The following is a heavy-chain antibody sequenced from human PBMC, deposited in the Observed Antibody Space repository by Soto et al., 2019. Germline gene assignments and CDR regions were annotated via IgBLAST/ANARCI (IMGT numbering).Heavy chain of an antibody. CDR1: GFRFSLFW. D-gene: IGHD3-16*01. J-gene: IGHJ4*02. CDR2: INEDGSEK. Sequence: EVQLAESGGGLVQPGGSLRLSGAASGFRFSLFWMSWVRQTPGKGLEWVANINEDGSEKFFADSVKGRFTISRDNAKNSLSLQMNSLTADDTAVYYCARTGWPQSSYYFDYWGQGTLVTVSS. CDR3: ARTGWPQSSYYFDY. V-gene: IGHV3-7*03.